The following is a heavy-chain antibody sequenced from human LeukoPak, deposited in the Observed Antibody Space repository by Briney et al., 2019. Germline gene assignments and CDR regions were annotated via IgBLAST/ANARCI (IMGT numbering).Heavy chain of an antibody. J-gene: IGHJ4*02. Sequence: GGSLRLSCVASGFTFSGYWMHWVRQAPGKGLVWVSRINSDGRSTTYADSVTGRFTISRDNAKNTLYLQMNSLRAEDTAVYYCARGPVTADYYFDYWGQGTLVIVSS. CDR3: ARGPVTADYYFDY. D-gene: IGHD4-23*01. CDR2: INSDGRST. CDR1: GFTFSGYW. V-gene: IGHV3-74*01.